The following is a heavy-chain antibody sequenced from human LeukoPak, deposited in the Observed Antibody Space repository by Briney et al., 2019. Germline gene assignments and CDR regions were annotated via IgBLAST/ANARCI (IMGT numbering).Heavy chain of an antibody. CDR3: VRDREWKSLDD. V-gene: IGHV3-7*01. Sequence: GGSLRPSCAVSGFTFRSSWMSWVRQAPGKGLEWVANIKQDGSEKYYVDSVKGRFTISRDNAKNSLYLQMNSLRADDTAVYYCVRDREWKSLDDWGQGTLVTVSS. CDR1: GFTFRSSW. J-gene: IGHJ4*02. CDR2: IKQDGSEK. D-gene: IGHD1-1*01.